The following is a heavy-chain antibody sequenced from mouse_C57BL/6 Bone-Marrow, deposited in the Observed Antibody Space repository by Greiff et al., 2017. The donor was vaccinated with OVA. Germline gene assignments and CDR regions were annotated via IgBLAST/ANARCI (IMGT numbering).Heavy chain of an antibody. J-gene: IGHJ3*01. CDR1: GYTFTSYG. V-gene: IGHV1-81*01. CDR3: ARWVYYDYDWFAY. CDR2: IYPRSGNT. Sequence: VQLQQPGAELARPGASVKLSCKASGYTFTSYGISWVKQRTGQGLEWIGEIYPRSGNTYYNEKFKGKATLTADKSSSTAYMELRSLTSEDSAVYFCARWVYYDYDWFAYWGQGTLVTVSA. D-gene: IGHD2-4*01.